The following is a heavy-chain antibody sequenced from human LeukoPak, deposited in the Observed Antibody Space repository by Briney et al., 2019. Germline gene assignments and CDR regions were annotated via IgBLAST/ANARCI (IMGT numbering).Heavy chain of an antibody. Sequence: PGGSLRLSCAASGFTFSSYAMHWVRQAPGKGLEYVSAISYHGVSTYYAHSVKGRFTISRDNSRNTLYLRMGSLRAEDMAVYYCATGRLNNWNLPFADWGQGARVTVSS. CDR3: ATGRLNNWNLPFAD. CDR2: ISYHGVST. V-gene: IGHV3-64*01. J-gene: IGHJ4*02. D-gene: IGHD1-20*01. CDR1: GFTFSSYA.